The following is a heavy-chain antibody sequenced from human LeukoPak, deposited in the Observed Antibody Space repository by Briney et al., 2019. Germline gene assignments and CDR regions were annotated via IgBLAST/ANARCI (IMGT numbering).Heavy chain of an antibody. CDR1: GGTFSSYV. D-gene: IGHD6-13*01. CDR2: IIPIFGTA. J-gene: IGHJ5*02. CDR3: ARERTVAAAGTFDP. Sequence: ASVKVSCKASGGTFSSYVISWVRQAPGQGLEWMGGIIPIFGTANYAQKFQGRVTITADESTSTAYMELSSLRSEDTAVYYCARERTVAAAGTFDPWGQGTLVTVSS. V-gene: IGHV1-69*13.